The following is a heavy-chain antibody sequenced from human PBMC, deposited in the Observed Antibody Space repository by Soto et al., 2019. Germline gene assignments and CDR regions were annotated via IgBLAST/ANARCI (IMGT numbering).Heavy chain of an antibody. CDR2: ISFDGSDK. CDR1: GFTFSSYA. CDR3: AKDISRVAAAPPVDS. J-gene: IGHJ4*02. D-gene: IGHD2-2*01. V-gene: IGHV3-30*18. Sequence: QVQLVESGGGVVQPGRSLRLSCAASGFTFSSYAMHWVRQAPGKGLEWVAVISFDGSDKYYADSVKGRFTISRDTSQNTLYVQMNSLSPEDTDVYYCAKDISRVAAAPPVDSWGQGTLVTVSS.